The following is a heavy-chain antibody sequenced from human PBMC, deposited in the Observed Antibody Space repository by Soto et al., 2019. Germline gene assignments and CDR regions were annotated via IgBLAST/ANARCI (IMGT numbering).Heavy chain of an antibody. CDR1: GGSISSYY. CDR3: ARSSFPRLRFLEWFPWFDP. CDR2: IYYSGST. Sequence: PSETLSLTCSVSGGSISSYYWSWIRQPPGEGLEWIGYIYYSGSTNYNPSLKGRVTISVDTSKNQISLKLSSVTAADTAVYFCARSSFPRLRFLEWFPWFDPWGQGTLVTVSS. J-gene: IGHJ5*02. V-gene: IGHV4-59*01. D-gene: IGHD3-3*01.